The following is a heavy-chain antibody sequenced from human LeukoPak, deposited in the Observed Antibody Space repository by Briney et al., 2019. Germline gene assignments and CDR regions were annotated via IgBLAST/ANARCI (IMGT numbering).Heavy chain of an antibody. D-gene: IGHD3-10*01. Sequence: GGSLRLSCAASGFTFTTYWMSWVRQAPGKGLEWVANIKQDGTEKYYVDSVKGRFTISRDNAKNSLYLQMNSLRAEDTAVYYCAKDLVTGSLDYWGQGTLVTVSS. CDR3: AKDLVTGSLDY. V-gene: IGHV3-7*03. J-gene: IGHJ4*02. CDR2: IKQDGTEK. CDR1: GFTFTTYW.